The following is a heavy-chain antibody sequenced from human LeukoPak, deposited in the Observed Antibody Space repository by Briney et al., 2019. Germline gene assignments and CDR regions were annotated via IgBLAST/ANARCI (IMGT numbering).Heavy chain of an antibody. CDR3: ARDLRGYYDSSGYPRTGFDP. D-gene: IGHD3-22*01. J-gene: IGHJ5*02. CDR1: GYTFTSYG. CDR2: ISAYNGNT. V-gene: IGHV1-18*01. Sequence: ASVKGSCKASGYTFTSYGISWVRQAPGQGLEWMGWISAYNGNTNYAQKLQGRVTMTTDTSTSTAYMELRSLRSDDTAVYYCARDLRGYYDSSGYPRTGFDPWGQGTLVTVSS.